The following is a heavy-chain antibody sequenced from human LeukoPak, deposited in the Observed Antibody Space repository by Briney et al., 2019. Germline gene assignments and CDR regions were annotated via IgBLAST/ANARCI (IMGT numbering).Heavy chain of an antibody. CDR3: ASGNTGYDRDSFDI. CDR1: GGSISSGGYS. J-gene: IGHJ3*02. V-gene: IGHV4-30-2*01. Sequence: SETLSLTYAVSGGSISSGGYSWSWVRQPPGEGLEWVGYIYHSGSTYYNPSLQSRVTISLDRSKNQFSLKLSSMTAADTAVYYCASGNTGYDRDSFDIWGQGTMVTVSS. D-gene: IGHD5-12*01. CDR2: IYHSGST.